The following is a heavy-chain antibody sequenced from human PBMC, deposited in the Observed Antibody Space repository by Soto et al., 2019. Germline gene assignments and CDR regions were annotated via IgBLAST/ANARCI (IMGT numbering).Heavy chain of an antibody. Sequence: QLQLQESGSGLVKPSQTLSLTCAVSGGSISSGGYSWSWIRQPPGKGLEWIGYIYHRGSTYYNPSLKSRATISVDRSKNQFSLKLSSVTAADTAVYYCARGPWNDDMGHFDPWGQGTLVTVSS. CDR2: IYHRGST. CDR1: GGSISSGGYS. J-gene: IGHJ5*02. CDR3: ARGPWNDDMGHFDP. V-gene: IGHV4-30-2*01. D-gene: IGHD1-1*01.